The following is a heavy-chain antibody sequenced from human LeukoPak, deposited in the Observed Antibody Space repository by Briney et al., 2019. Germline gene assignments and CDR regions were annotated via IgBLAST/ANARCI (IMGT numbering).Heavy chain of an antibody. Sequence: VASVKVSCKASGYTFTGYYMHWVRQAPGQGLEWMGWINPNSGGTNYAQKFQGRVTMTRDTSISTAYMELSRPRSDDTAVYYCARATDASRYSSSPGYWGQGTLVTVSS. CDR2: INPNSGGT. CDR1: GYTFTGYY. CDR3: ARATDASRYSSSPGY. V-gene: IGHV1-2*02. D-gene: IGHD6-6*01. J-gene: IGHJ4*02.